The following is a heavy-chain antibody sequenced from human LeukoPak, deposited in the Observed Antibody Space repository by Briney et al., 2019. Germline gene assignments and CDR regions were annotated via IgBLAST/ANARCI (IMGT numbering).Heavy chain of an antibody. CDR3: AKNHRDAGDY. J-gene: IGHJ4*02. CDR1: GFTFDDYA. Sequence: GGSLRLSCAASGFTFDDYAMHWVRQAPGKGLEWVSGISWNSGSIAYADSVKGRFTISRDNAKNSLYLQMNSLRAEDTALYYCAKNHRDAGDYWGQGTLVTVSS. CDR2: ISWNSGSI. D-gene: IGHD2-2*01. V-gene: IGHV3-9*01.